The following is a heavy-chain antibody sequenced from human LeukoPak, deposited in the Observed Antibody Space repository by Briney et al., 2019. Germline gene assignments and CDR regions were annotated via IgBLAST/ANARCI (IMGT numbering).Heavy chain of an antibody. V-gene: IGHV3-30-3*01. D-gene: IGHD1-26*01. J-gene: IGHJ4*02. Sequence: GGSLRLSCAASGFTFSSYAMHWVRQAPGKGLEWVAVISYDGSNKYYADSVKGRFTISRDNSKNTLYLQMNSLRAEDTAVYYRARERVGATDYFDYWGQGTLVTVSS. CDR1: GFTFSSYA. CDR2: ISYDGSNK. CDR3: ARERVGATDYFDY.